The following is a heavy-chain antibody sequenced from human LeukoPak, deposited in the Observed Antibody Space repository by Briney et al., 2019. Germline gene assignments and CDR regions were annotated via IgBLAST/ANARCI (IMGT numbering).Heavy chain of an antibody. J-gene: IGHJ3*02. V-gene: IGHV1-18*01. Sequence: ASVKVSCKASGGTFSSYAISWVRQAPGQGLEWMGWISAYNGNTNYAQKLQGRVTMTTDTSTSTAYMELRSLRSDDTAVYYCARDVGAPMIVVVDDAFDIWGQGTMVTVSS. CDR2: ISAYNGNT. CDR3: ARDVGAPMIVVVDDAFDI. D-gene: IGHD3-22*01. CDR1: GGTFSSYA.